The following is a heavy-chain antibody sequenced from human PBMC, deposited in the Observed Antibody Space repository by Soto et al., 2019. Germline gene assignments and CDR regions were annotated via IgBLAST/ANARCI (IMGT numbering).Heavy chain of an antibody. CDR2: ISGSGGST. J-gene: IGHJ1*01. Sequence: PGGSLRLSCAASGFTFSTYAMTWVRQAPGKGLEWVSTISGSGGSTYYADSVKGRFTISRDNSKNTLYLQMNSLRAEDTAVYYCARDVNPSYCGHGTLVTVSS. CDR3: ARDVNPSY. V-gene: IGHV3-23*01. CDR1: GFTFSTYA.